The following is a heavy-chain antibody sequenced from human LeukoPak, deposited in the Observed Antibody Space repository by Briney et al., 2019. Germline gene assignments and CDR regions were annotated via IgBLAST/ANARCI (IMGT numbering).Heavy chain of an antibody. CDR3: ARDGARFDY. CDR2: ISSSGSTI. CDR1: GFTFSSYE. J-gene: IGHJ4*02. Sequence: GGSLRLSCAATGFTFSSYEMNWVRQAPGKGLEWVSYISSSGSTIYYADSVKGRFTISRDNAKNSLYLQMNSLRAEDTAVYYCARDGARFDYWGQGTLVTVSS. V-gene: IGHV3-48*03. D-gene: IGHD4-17*01.